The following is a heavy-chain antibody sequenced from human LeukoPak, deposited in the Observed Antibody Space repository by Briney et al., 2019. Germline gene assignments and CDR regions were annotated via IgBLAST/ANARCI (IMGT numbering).Heavy chain of an antibody. Sequence: ASVKVSCKASGYTFTSYGISWVRQAPGQGLEWMGWISAYNGNTNYAQKLPGRVTMTTDTSTSTAYMELRSLRSDDTAVYYCARDTYYYGSGSDHSYDYWGQGTLVTVSS. V-gene: IGHV1-18*04. CDR2: ISAYNGNT. CDR3: ARDTYYYGSGSDHSYDY. D-gene: IGHD3-10*01. CDR1: GYTFTSYG. J-gene: IGHJ4*02.